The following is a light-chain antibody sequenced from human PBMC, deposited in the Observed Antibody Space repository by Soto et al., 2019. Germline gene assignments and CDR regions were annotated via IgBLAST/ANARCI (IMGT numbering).Light chain of an antibody. CDR2: DVA. Sequence: QSALTQPASVSGSPGQSIAISCTGTSSDVGGYNYVSWYQQHPGKAPKLMLYDVAILPSGVSDRFSGSKSGNTASLTISGLQAEDEADYYCTSYTTSSTYVFGTGTKLTVL. V-gene: IGLV2-14*01. CDR3: TSYTTSSTYV. J-gene: IGLJ1*01. CDR1: SSDVGGYNY.